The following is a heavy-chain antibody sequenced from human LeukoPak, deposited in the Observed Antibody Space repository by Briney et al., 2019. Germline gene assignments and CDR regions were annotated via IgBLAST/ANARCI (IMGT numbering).Heavy chain of an antibody. D-gene: IGHD6-13*01. CDR3: ARRPIAAAANFDY. CDR2: IYPGDSDT. Sequence: AESLQISCKGSGYSFTSYWIGWVRQMPGKGLEWMGIIYPGDSDTRYSPSFQGQVTISADKSISTAYLQWSSLKASDTAMYYCARRPIAAAANFDYWGQGTLVTVSS. CDR1: GYSFTSYW. J-gene: IGHJ4*02. V-gene: IGHV5-51*01.